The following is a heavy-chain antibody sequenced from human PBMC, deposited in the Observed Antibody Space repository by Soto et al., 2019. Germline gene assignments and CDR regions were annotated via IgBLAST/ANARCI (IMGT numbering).Heavy chain of an antibody. CDR3: ARQDHGDYEFFFDY. J-gene: IGHJ4*02. CDR2: ISSIGST. D-gene: IGHD4-17*01. Sequence: PSETLSLTCTVSGASIISTTKYWGWIHQPPGRGLEWIGTISSIGSTYYNPSLEGRVTISVDTSKNQFSLKVTSVTAADTGLYYCARQDHGDYEFFFDYWGQGNPVTVSS. CDR1: GASIISTTKY. V-gene: IGHV4-39*01.